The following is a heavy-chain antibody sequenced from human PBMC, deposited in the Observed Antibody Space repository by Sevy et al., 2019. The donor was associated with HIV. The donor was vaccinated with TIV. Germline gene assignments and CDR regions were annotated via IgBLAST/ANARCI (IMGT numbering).Heavy chain of an antibody. CDR1: GFTFSNYW. CDR2: IKHDGSVT. CDR3: ARGGPLVDGTLIPWGLDV. Sequence: GGSLRLSCTASGFTFSNYWLNWVRLAPGKGLEWVANIKHDGSVTYYADSVKGRFTLSRDDIKNSLSLQMNSLRAEDTAVYYCARGGPLVDGTLIPWGLDVWGQGTTVTVSS. V-gene: IGHV3-7*01. J-gene: IGHJ6*02. D-gene: IGHD1-7*01.